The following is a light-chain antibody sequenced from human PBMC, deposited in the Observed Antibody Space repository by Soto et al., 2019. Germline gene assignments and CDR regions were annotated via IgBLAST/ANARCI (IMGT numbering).Light chain of an antibody. CDR1: SSNIGSNY. J-gene: IGLJ2*01. V-gene: IGLV1-47*01. Sequence: QSVLTQPPSASGTPGQRVTISCSGSSSNIGSNYVYWYQQLPGTAPKLLIYRNNQRPPGVPARFSGSKAGTSASLAISGLRSEYEADYYCAAWADSLSGVFGGGTKLTVL. CDR2: RNN. CDR3: AAWADSLSGV.